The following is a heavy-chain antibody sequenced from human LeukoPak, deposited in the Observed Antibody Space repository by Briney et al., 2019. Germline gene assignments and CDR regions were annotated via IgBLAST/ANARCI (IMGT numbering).Heavy chain of an antibody. J-gene: IGHJ6*02. D-gene: IGHD3-9*01. CDR2: INPNSGGT. Sequence: ASVKVSCKASGYTCTGYYMHWVRQAPGQGLEWMGWINPNSGGTNYAQKFQGRVTMTRDTSISIAYMELSRLRSDDTAVYYCARGWRLRYFDWLLSPDYYGMDVWGQGTTVTVSS. CDR1: GYTCTGYY. V-gene: IGHV1-2*02. CDR3: ARGWRLRYFDWLLSPDYYGMDV.